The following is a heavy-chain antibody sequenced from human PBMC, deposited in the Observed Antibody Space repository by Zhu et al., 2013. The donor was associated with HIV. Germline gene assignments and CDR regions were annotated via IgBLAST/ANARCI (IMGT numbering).Heavy chain of an antibody. CDR3: ARASGALLRDFDWLLLDGLDV. J-gene: IGHJ6*02. CDR1: GYTFNDYG. D-gene: IGHD3-9*01. V-gene: IGHV1-8*01. CDR2: MAPYTGTT. Sequence: QVQLVQSGAEVKKPGASVTVSCKASGYTFNDYGINWVRQAPGHGLEWLGWMAPYTGTTGYAQRFQGRVSITRDTSISTAYMELSGLRSEDTATYYCARASGALLRDFDWLLLDGLDVWGQGTTVTVSS.